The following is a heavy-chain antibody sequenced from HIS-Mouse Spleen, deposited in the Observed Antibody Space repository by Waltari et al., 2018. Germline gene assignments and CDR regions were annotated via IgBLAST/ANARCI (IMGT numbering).Heavy chain of an antibody. J-gene: IGHJ3*02. CDR2: IDHSGRT. CDR1: GYSISSGYY. Sequence: QVQLQESGPGLVKPSETLSLTCTVSGYSISSGYYWGWIRQPPGKGLEWIGSIDHSGRTYYNPSLKGRVTISVGTSKNQFSLKLSSVTAADTAVYYCAAPRDYGDAFDIWGQGTMVTVSS. V-gene: IGHV4-38-2*02. D-gene: IGHD4-17*01. CDR3: AAPRDYGDAFDI.